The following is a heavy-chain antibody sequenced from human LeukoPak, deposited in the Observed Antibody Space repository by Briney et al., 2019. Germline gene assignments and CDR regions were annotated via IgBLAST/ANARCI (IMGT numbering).Heavy chain of an antibody. J-gene: IGHJ4*02. CDR3: AKDREGQTGTLDY. D-gene: IGHD1-7*01. CDR1: GFTFSSYW. CDR2: INSDGSST. Sequence: QPGGSLRLSCAASGFTFSSYWMHWVRQAPGKGLVWVSRINSDGSSTSYADSAKGRFTISRDNSKNTLYLQMNSLRAEDTAVYYCAKDREGQTGTLDYWGQGTLVTVSS. V-gene: IGHV3-74*01.